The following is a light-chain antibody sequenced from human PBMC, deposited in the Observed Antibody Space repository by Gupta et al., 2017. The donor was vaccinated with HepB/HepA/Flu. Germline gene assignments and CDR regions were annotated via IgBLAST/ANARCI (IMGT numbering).Light chain of an antibody. CDR1: QSITTY. V-gene: IGKV1-39*01. CDR3: QQNYNLLYT. CDR2: AAS. Sequence: DIQMIQSPSSLSASVGDRVTITCRASQSITTYLNLYQQRPGKAPKLLIYAASTLKSGVPSRFSGSGSGTDFTLTISSLQPEDFATYYCQQNYNLLYTFGPGTKVDIK. J-gene: IGKJ3*01.